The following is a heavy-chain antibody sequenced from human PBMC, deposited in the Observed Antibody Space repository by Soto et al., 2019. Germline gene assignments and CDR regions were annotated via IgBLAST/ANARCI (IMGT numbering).Heavy chain of an antibody. Sequence: QLQLHESGPGLVKSSETLSLTCTVSGGSISKSNYFWGWIRQAPGKGLEWIASIIYTGTTSYNSSLKSRVAISVDTSKNQFSLKLNSVTAADTAVYYCARLGWGNGDSDYWGQGTLVTVSS. CDR3: ARLGWGNGDSDY. CDR2: IIYTGTT. V-gene: IGHV4-39*01. D-gene: IGHD2-21*01. CDR1: GGSISKSNYF. J-gene: IGHJ4*02.